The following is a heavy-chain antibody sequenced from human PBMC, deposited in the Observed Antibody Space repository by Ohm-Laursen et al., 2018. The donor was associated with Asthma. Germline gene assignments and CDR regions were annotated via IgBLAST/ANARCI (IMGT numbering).Heavy chain of an antibody. CDR3: ARSRQQLVRYDGFDI. J-gene: IGHJ3*02. Sequence: ASVKVSCKASGGTFSSYAISWVRQAPGQGLEWMGGISAKNGNTDFTQKLQGRVTLTTDTSTSTAYMEVRSLTSEDTAVYYCARSRQQLVRYDGFDIWGQGTMVTVSS. D-gene: IGHD6-6*01. V-gene: IGHV1-18*01. CDR1: GGTFSSYA. CDR2: ISAKNGNT.